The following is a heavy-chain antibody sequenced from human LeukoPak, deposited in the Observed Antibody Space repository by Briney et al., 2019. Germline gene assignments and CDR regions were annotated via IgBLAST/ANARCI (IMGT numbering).Heavy chain of an antibody. CDR3: ARGAVGATTGDY. Sequence: PSETLSLTCTVSGGSISSGGYYWSWIRQSPGKGLEWIGYIYHSGSTYYNPSLKSRVTISVDRSKNQFSLKLSSVTAADTAVYYCARGAVGATTGDYWGQGTLVTVSS. V-gene: IGHV4-30-2*06. CDR1: GGSISSGGYY. J-gene: IGHJ4*02. CDR2: IYHSGST. D-gene: IGHD1-26*01.